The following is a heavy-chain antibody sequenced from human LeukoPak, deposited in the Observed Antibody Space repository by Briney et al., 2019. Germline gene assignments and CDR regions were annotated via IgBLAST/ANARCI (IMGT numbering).Heavy chain of an antibody. CDR2: ISGSGGST. CDR3: AKSHSALYQLLLNFDY. V-gene: IGHV3-23*01. J-gene: IGHJ4*01. Sequence: GGSLRLSCAASGFTFSSYAMSWVRQAPGKGLEWVSAISGSGGSTYYADSVKGRFTISRDNSKNTLYLQMNGLRAEDTAVYYCAKSHSALYQLLLNFDYXXXXTXVXVSX. CDR1: GFTFSSYA. D-gene: IGHD2-2*01.